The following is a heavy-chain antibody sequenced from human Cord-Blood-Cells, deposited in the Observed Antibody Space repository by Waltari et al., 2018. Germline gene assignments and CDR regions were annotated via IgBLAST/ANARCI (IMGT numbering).Heavy chain of an antibody. D-gene: IGHD1-26*01. V-gene: IGHV4-34*01. CDR3: ARGRGYSGSYFDY. Sequence: QVQLQQWGAGLLKPSETLSLTCAVYGGSFSGYYWSWIRQPPGKGLEWIGEIKHSGSTNYNPSLKSRVTISVDTSKNQFSLKLSSVTAADTAVYYCARGRGYSGSYFDYWGQGTLVTVSS. J-gene: IGHJ4*02. CDR1: GGSFSGYY. CDR2: IKHSGST.